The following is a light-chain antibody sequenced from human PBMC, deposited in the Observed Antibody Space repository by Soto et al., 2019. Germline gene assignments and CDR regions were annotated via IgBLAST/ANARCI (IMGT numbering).Light chain of an antibody. CDR3: CSYAGSYTYVV. Sequence: QSVLTQPRSVSASPGQSVTISCTGTRSDIGGYNYVSWYQQHPGKAPNLMIFDVIQRPSGVPDRFSGSKSGNTASLTISGLQAEDEADYYCCSYAGSYTYVVFGGGTKLTVL. CDR2: DVI. CDR1: RSDIGGYNY. J-gene: IGLJ2*01. V-gene: IGLV2-11*01.